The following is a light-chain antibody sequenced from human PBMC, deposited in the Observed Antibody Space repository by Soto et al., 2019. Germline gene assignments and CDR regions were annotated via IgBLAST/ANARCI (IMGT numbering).Light chain of an antibody. Sequence: QSALTQPASVSGSPGQSITISCTGTSSDVGGHNYVSWYQQHPGKAPKLMIYDVSDRPSGVSNRFSGSKSGNTASLTISGLQAEDEADYYCSSYTSSGTDDVFGTGTKLTVL. CDR3: SSYTSSGTDDV. CDR1: SSDVGGHNY. CDR2: DVS. V-gene: IGLV2-14*03. J-gene: IGLJ1*01.